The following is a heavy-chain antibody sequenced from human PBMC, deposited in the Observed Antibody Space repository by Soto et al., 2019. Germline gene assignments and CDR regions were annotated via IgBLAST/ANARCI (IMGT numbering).Heavy chain of an antibody. CDR2: ISDGGST. V-gene: IGHV4-59*08. J-gene: IGHJ5*02. Sequence: PSETLSLTCNVSGGSIYTYYWNWIRQSPGKGLEWIGYISDGGSTNYNPSLKSRVTISVDTSKSQFSMKLSSVSAADTAVYFCARVMAAMQNWHDPRGQGTMVIVSS. CDR1: GGSIYTYY. CDR3: ARVMAAMQNWHDP. D-gene: IGHD2-2*01.